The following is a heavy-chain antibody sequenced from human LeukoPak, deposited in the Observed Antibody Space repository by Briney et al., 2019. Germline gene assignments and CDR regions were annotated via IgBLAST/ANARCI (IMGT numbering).Heavy chain of an antibody. D-gene: IGHD3-10*02. Sequence: SETLSLTCTVSGDSISSSPYYWDWIRQPPGKGLEWIGSIYYSGSTYYNPSLTSRVTISVDTSKNQFSLKLSSVTAADTAVYYCARRLKPMFSFASYFHYWGQGTLVAVSS. CDR3: ARRLKPMFSFASYFHY. V-gene: IGHV4-39*01. CDR1: GDSISSSPYY. J-gene: IGHJ4*02. CDR2: IYYSGST.